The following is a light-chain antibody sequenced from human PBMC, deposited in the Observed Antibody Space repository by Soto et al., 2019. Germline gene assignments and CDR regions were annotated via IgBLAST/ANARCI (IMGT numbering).Light chain of an antibody. CDR3: QTWGTGYV. CDR1: SGHSSYA. Sequence: QSVLTQSPSASASLGASVKLTCTLSSGHSSYAIAWHQQQPEKGPRYLMKLNSDGSHSKGDGIPDRFSGSSSGAERYLTISSLQSEAEADSYCQTWGTGYVFGTGTKLTVL. V-gene: IGLV4-69*01. CDR2: LNSDGSH. J-gene: IGLJ1*01.